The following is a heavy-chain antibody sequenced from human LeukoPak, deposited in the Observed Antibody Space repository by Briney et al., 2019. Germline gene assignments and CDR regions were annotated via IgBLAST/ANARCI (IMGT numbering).Heavy chain of an antibody. CDR3: ARDGSSSWPWDYYYGMDV. V-gene: IGHV1-3*01. D-gene: IGHD6-13*01. CDR2: INAGNGNT. Sequence: GASVKVSCKASGYTFTSYAMHWVRQAPGQRLEWMGWINAGNGNTKYSQKFQGRVTITRDTSASTAYMELSSLRSEDTAVYYCARDGSSSWPWDYYYGMDVWGQGTTVTVSS. J-gene: IGHJ6*02. CDR1: GYTFTSYA.